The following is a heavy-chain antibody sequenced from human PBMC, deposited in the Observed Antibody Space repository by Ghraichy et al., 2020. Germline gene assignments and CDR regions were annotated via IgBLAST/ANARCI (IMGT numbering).Heavy chain of an antibody. CDR2: INHSGSY. Sequence: SETLPLTCSVYGGSFGSYYWSWIRQPPGKGLEWIGEINHSGSYNYNPSLESRVTISVDTSKNQFSLKLTSVTAADTAAYYCARVSRGGSYWFDPWGQGTLVTVSS. CDR3: ARVSRGGSYWFDP. V-gene: IGHV4-34*01. D-gene: IGHD2-15*01. J-gene: IGHJ5*02. CDR1: GGSFGSYY.